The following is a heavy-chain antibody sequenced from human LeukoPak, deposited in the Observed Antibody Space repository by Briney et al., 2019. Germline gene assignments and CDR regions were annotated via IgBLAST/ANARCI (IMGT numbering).Heavy chain of an antibody. D-gene: IGHD3-10*01. J-gene: IGHJ4*02. CDR3: ARRVTMVRGVIIKVLTPGYFDY. CDR1: GGSISSSSYY. CDR2: IYYSGST. Sequence: PSETLSLTCTVSGGSISSSSYYWGWIRQPPGKGLEWIGSIYYSGSTCYNPSLKSRVTISVDTSKNQFSLKLSSVTAADTAVYYCARRVTMVRGVIIKVLTPGYFDYWGQGTLVTVSS. V-gene: IGHV4-39*01.